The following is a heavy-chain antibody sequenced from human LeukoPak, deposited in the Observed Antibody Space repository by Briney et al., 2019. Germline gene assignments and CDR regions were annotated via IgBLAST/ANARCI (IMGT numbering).Heavy chain of an antibody. CDR3: ARERWGIEGATDY. J-gene: IGHJ4*02. CDR2: ISSSSSYI. Sequence: PGGSLRLSCAASGFTFSSYSMNWVRQAPGKGLEWVSSISSSSSYIYYADSVKGRFTISRDNAKNSLYLQMNSLRAEDTAVYYCARERWGIEGATDYWGQGTLVTVSS. CDR1: GFTFSSYS. D-gene: IGHD1-26*01. V-gene: IGHV3-21*01.